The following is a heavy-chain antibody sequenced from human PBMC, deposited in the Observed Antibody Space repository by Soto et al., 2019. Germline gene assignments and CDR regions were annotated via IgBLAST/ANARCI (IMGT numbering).Heavy chain of an antibody. J-gene: IGHJ4*02. CDR3: ARAMWLGELSYLDF. D-gene: IGHD3-10*01. CDR1: GFTFGSYA. CDR2: IDKTGVST. V-gene: IGHV3-23*01. Sequence: GSLRLSCAASGFTFGSYAMSWVRQAPGKGLEWVSTIDKTGVSTYYADSVKGRFTISRDNSKQTLYLQMNSLRAEDTAVYYCARAMWLGELSYLDFWGQGTLVTVS.